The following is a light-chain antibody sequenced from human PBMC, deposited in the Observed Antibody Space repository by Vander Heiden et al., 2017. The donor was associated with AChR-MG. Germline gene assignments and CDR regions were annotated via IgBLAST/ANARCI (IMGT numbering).Light chain of an antibody. CDR2: YDK. Sequence: NFMLTQPHSVSESPGKTVTISCTRSSGSIAGKYVQWDRQRPGRAPTTVIYYDKQRPSGVPDRFSGSIDSSSNSASLTISGLKTEDEADYYCQSFDSSNHAVFGGGTQLTVL. CDR3: QSFDSSNHAV. V-gene: IGLV6-57*03. CDR1: SGSIAGKY. J-gene: IGLJ7*01.